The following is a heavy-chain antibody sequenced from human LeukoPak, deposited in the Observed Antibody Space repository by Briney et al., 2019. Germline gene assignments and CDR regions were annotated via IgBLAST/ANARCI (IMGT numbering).Heavy chain of an antibody. V-gene: IGHV4-59*01. J-gene: IGHJ5*02. D-gene: IGHD6-13*01. CDR2: IYYSGST. Sequence: SETLSLTCTVSGGSISTYYWSWIRQPPGKGLEWIGYIYYSGSTNYNPSLKSRVSISVDTSKNQFSLKLTSVTAADTAVYYCARQAYSSNLGWFDPWGQGTLVTVSS. CDR1: GGSISTYY. CDR3: ARQAYSSNLGWFDP.